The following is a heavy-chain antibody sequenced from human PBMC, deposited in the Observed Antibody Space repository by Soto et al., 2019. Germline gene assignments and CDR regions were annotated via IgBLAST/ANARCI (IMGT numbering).Heavy chain of an antibody. D-gene: IGHD3-10*01. Sequence: QVQLVQSGAEMKKPGSSVKVSCQSSGGTFNTYAMNWVRQAPGQGPEWMGDISPMFGAANYAPKFQGTVTITADESTGTSYMQSSSLTSEDTALYFCAREVQVHTPAFVYWGQGTLVTVSS. V-gene: IGHV1-69*19. CDR2: ISPMFGAA. CDR3: AREVQVHTPAFVY. CDR1: GGTFNTYA. J-gene: IGHJ4*02.